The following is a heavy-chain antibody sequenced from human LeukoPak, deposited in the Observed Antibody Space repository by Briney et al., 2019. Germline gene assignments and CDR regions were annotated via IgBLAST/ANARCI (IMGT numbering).Heavy chain of an antibody. J-gene: IGHJ4*02. Sequence: GESLRLSCAASGFTFSSYAMNWVRQAPGKGLEWVSGISGSGGSTSYADSVKGRFTISRDNSKNTLYLQMNSLRAEDTAVYYCAKFRADSSGWPFDYWGQGTLVTVSS. CDR3: AKFRADSSGWPFDY. V-gene: IGHV3-23*01. CDR1: GFTFSSYA. D-gene: IGHD6-19*01. CDR2: ISGSGGST.